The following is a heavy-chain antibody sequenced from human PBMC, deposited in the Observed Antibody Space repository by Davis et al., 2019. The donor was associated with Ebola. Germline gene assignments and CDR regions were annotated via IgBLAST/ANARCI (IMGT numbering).Heavy chain of an antibody. J-gene: IGHJ4*02. CDR2: ISYGGRT. V-gene: IGHV4-31*03. CDR1: GTSMSSGGYY. CDR3: AISNLWEVDS. Sequence: LRLSCTVSGTSMSSGGYYWTWIRQHPGRGLEWIGYISYGGRTSYNPSLKSRITISEDTSKNQFSLKLSSVTAAETAVYYCAISNLWEVDSWGQGSLVTVSS. D-gene: IGHD1-26*01.